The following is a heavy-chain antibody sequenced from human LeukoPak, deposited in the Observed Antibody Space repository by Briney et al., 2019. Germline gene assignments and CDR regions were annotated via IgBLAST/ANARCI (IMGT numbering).Heavy chain of an antibody. CDR2: IYTGGT. CDR3: ATTTRLAWFDP. V-gene: IGHV4-4*09. Sequence: SETLSLSCTVSGASIRTHYWAWIRQPPGKGLEWIGYIYTGGTDYNPSLRGRVNISVDTSKSQFSLRLSSVTAADTAVYYCATTTRLAWFDPWGQGTLVTVSS. D-gene: IGHD1-1*01. CDR1: GASIRTHY. J-gene: IGHJ5*02.